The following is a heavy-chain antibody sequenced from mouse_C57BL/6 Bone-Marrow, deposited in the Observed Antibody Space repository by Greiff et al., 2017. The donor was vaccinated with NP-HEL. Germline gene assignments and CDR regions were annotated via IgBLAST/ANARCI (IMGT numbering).Heavy chain of an antibody. CDR3: ATELGRGFAY. V-gene: IGHV1-18*01. Sequence: VQLQQSGPELVKPGASVKIPCKASGYTFTDYNMDWVKQSHGKSLEWIGDINPNNGGTIYNQKFKGKATLTVDKSSSTAYMELRSLTSEDTAVYYGATELGRGFAYWGQGTLVTVSA. D-gene: IGHD4-1*01. J-gene: IGHJ3*01. CDR1: GYTFTDYN. CDR2: INPNNGGT.